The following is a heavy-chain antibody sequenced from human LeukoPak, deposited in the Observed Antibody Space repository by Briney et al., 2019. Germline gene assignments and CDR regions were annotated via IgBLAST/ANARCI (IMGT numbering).Heavy chain of an antibody. V-gene: IGHV3-23*01. D-gene: IGHD2-2*01. CDR1: GLTFSSYA. CDR3: AKSRCSNTSCPFDN. J-gene: IGHJ4*02. Sequence: GGSLRLSCAASGLTFSSYAMSWVRLAPGKGVEWVSAISGSGGTTYNADSVKDRFTISRDNSENTLYLQMSSLRVEDTAIYYCAKSRCSNTSCPFDNWGQGTLVTVSS. CDR2: ISGSGGTT.